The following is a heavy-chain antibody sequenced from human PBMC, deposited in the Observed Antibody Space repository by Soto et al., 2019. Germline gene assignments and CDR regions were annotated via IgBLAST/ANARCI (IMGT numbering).Heavy chain of an antibody. CDR2: INSGGGST. Sequence: GGSLRLSCAASRITFSKFAIIFVLHAPWKGLEWVSSINSGGGSTYYADSVKGRFTISRDNSRNTLYLQMNSLRAEDTALYYCAKDPMTVDHYYDVDFWGRGTTVTVSS. CDR1: RITFSKFA. J-gene: IGHJ6*02. D-gene: IGHD3-22*01. V-gene: IGHV3-23*01. CDR3: AKDPMTVDHYYDVDF.